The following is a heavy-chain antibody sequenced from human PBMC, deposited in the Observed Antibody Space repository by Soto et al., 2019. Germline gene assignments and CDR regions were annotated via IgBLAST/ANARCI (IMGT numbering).Heavy chain of an antibody. V-gene: IGHV1-8*01. CDR1: GYTFTSYA. CDR2: MNPNSGNT. J-gene: IGHJ6*02. Sequence: GVSVKVSCKASGYTFTSYAIHWVRQATGQGLEWMGGMNPNSGNTGYAQKFQGRVTMTRNTSISTAYMELSSLRSEDTAVYYWARVGGGYYYYRMDVWGQGSTVTASS. CDR3: ARVGGGYYYYRMDV.